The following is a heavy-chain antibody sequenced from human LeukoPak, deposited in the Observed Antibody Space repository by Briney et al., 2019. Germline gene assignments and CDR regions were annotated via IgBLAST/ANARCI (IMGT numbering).Heavy chain of an antibody. D-gene: IGHD3-22*01. CDR2: LNPKTGGT. V-gene: IGHV1-2*02. Sequence: ASVKVSCKASGYTFTDYYIHWVRQAPGQGLEWMGFLNPKTGGTNYARKFQGRVTMTRDTSISTAYMELGSLKSDDTAVYYCARDKKSSGYYFDAFDIWGQGTMVTVSS. CDR1: GYTFTDYY. CDR3: ARDKKSSGYYFDAFDI. J-gene: IGHJ3*02.